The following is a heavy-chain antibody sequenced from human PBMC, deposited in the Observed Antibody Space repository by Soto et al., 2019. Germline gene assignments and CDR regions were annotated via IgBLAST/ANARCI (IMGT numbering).Heavy chain of an antibody. D-gene: IGHD2-15*01. CDR1: GGSISSGGYS. Sequence: SETLSLTCAVSGGSISSGGYSWSWIRQPPGKGLEWIGYIYHSVSTYYNPSLKSRVTISVDRSKNHFSLKLSSVTAADTAVYYCARDRWLDIWGQGTMVTVSS. V-gene: IGHV4-30-2*01. J-gene: IGHJ3*02. CDR3: ARDRWLDI. CDR2: IYHSVST.